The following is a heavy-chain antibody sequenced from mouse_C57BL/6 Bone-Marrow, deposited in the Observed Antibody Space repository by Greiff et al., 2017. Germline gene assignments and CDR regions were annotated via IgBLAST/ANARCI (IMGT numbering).Heavy chain of an antibody. CDR1: EYEFPSHD. J-gene: IGHJ3*01. V-gene: IGHV5-2*01. CDR3: AIQNYYGSSSWFAY. CDR2: INSDGGST. Sequence: EVKLMESGGGLVQPGESLKLSCESNEYEFPSHDMSWVRKTPEKRLELVAAINSDGGSTYYPDTIERRFIISRDNTKKTLYLQMSSLRSEDTALYYCAIQNYYGSSSWFAYWCQGTLVTVSA. D-gene: IGHD1-1*01.